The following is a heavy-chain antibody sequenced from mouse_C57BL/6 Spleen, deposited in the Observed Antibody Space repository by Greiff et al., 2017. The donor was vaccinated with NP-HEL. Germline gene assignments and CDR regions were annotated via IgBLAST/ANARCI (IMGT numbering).Heavy chain of an antibody. D-gene: IGHD1-1*01. V-gene: IGHV1-26*01. Sequence: VQLKQSGPELVKPGASVKISCKASGYTFTDYYMNWVKQSHGKSLEWIGDINPNNGGTSYNQKFKGKATLTVDKSSSTAYMELRSLTSEDSAVYYCARGGITTVVADYWGQGTTLTVSS. CDR2: INPNNGGT. J-gene: IGHJ2*01. CDR3: ARGGITTVVADY. CDR1: GYTFTDYY.